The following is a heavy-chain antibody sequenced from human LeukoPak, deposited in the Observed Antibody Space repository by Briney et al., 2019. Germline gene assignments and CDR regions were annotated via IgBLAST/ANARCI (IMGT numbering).Heavy chain of an antibody. CDR1: GFTVSSNY. CDR2: IYSGGST. V-gene: IGHV3-53*01. Sequence: GGSLRLSCAASGFTVSSNYMSWVRPAPGQGLEWVSVIYSGGSTYYADSVKGRFTTSRDNSKNTLYLQMNSLRAEDTAVYYWARVYSSGWNYYYYYMDVWGKGTTVTISS. D-gene: IGHD6-19*01. J-gene: IGHJ6*03. CDR3: ARVYSSGWNYYYYYMDV.